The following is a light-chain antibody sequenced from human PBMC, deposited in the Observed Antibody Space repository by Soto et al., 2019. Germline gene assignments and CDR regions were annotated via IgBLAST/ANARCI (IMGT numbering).Light chain of an antibody. CDR3: QQYGSSSYT. V-gene: IGKV3-20*01. CDR1: QSISSSY. CDR2: AAS. J-gene: IGKJ2*01. Sequence: EIVLTQSPGTLSLSPGERATLSCRASQSISSSYLAWYQQKPGQAPRLLIYAASSRATGIPDRFSGSGSGTDFTLTILRLEPEDFAVYYCQQYGSSSYTFGQGTQLEIK.